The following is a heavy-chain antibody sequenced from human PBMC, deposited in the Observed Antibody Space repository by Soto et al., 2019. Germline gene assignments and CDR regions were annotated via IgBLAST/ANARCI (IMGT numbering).Heavy chain of an antibody. Sequence: PVGSLRLSCAVSGFTFRNHAMHWVRQSPGKGLQWVSGISGGGDNTFYADSVKGRFTISRDNSMSTLYLHMNSLRAEDTAVYYCAKVYYSRTFHGAFDIWGQGTMVTVSS. D-gene: IGHD1-26*01. CDR1: GFTFRNHA. CDR3: AKVYYSRTFHGAFDI. CDR2: ISGGGDNT. J-gene: IGHJ3*02. V-gene: IGHV3-23*01.